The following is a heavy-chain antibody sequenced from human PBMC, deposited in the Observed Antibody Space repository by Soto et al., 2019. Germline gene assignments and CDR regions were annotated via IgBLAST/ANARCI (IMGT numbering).Heavy chain of an antibody. Sequence: TLSLTCAISGDSVSSNSAAWNWIRQSPSRGLEWLGRTYYRPKWYNDYAVSVKSRITINPDTSKNQFSLQLNSVTPEDTAVYYCARGTTSYYDILTGYYPPNWFDPWGQGTLVTVSS. V-gene: IGHV6-1*01. CDR2: TYYRPKWYN. CDR3: ARGTTSYYDILTGYYPPNWFDP. CDR1: GDSVSSNSAA. D-gene: IGHD3-9*01. J-gene: IGHJ5*02.